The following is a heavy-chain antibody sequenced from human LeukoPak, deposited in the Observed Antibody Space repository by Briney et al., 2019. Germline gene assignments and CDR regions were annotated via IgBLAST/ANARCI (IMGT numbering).Heavy chain of an antibody. Sequence: PGGSLRLSCAASGFTFSSYGMRWVRQAPGKGLEWVAVISYDGSNKYCADSVKGRFTISRDNSKNTLYLQMNSLRAEDTAVYYCAKAPERWLQLEGYWGQGTLVTVSS. J-gene: IGHJ4*02. CDR3: AKAPERWLQLEGY. CDR2: ISYDGSNK. D-gene: IGHD5-24*01. V-gene: IGHV3-30*18. CDR1: GFTFSSYG.